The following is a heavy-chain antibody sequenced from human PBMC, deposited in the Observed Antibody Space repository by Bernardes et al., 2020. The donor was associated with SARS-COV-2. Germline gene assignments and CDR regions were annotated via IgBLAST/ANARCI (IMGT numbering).Heavy chain of an antibody. D-gene: IGHD2-21*02. J-gene: IGHJ4*02. CDR2: INPNSGGT. CDR3: ARTRTTISTTGIPVDY. V-gene: IGHV1-2*02. Sequence: ASMKVSCKASGYPFTGYYIHWVRQAPGQGLEWMGWINPNSGGTNYAQNFQGRVTMTRDTSIGTAYMELSGLRFDDTAVYYCARTRTTISTTGIPVDYWGQGTLVTVSS. CDR1: GYPFTGYY.